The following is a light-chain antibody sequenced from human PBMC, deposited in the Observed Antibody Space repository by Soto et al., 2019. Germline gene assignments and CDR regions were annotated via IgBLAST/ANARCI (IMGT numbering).Light chain of an antibody. CDR3: QQVDSDPLT. CDR2: GAS. J-gene: IGKJ4*01. CDR1: QGISNN. Sequence: DIQLTQSPSFLSASVGDSVTITCRAGQGISNNLVWYQQKPGKAPELLIYGASTLETGVPSRFSGSGSGTEFTLTVSSLQPEDFATYHCQQVDSDPLTFGGGTKVELK. V-gene: IGKV1-9*01.